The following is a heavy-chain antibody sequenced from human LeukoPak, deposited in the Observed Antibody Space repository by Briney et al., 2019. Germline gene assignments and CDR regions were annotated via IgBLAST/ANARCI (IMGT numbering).Heavy chain of an antibody. J-gene: IGHJ4*02. V-gene: IGHV3-15*01. Sequence: GGSLRLSCVASGFNFTNAWMSWVRQAPGKGLEWVGRIKRKTDGGTTDYAAPVKGRFTISRDDSKNTLYLQMGSLRAEDTAVYYCAKSDLTYGGNPDYWGQGTLVTVSS. CDR2: IKRKTDGGTT. D-gene: IGHD4-23*01. CDR3: AKSDLTYGGNPDY. CDR1: GFNFTNAW.